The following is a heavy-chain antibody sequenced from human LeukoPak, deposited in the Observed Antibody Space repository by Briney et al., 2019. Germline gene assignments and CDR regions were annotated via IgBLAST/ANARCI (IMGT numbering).Heavy chain of an antibody. J-gene: IGHJ4*02. V-gene: IGHV4-34*01. D-gene: IGHD4-11*01. CDR3: ARVGSDYSYYFDY. CDR2: INHSGST. Sequence: SETLSLTCTVSGGSISSYYWSWIRQPPGKGLEWIGEINHSGSTNYNPSLKSRVTISVDTSKNQFSLKLSSVTAADTAVYYCARVGSDYSYYFDYWGQGTLVTVSS. CDR1: GGSISSYY.